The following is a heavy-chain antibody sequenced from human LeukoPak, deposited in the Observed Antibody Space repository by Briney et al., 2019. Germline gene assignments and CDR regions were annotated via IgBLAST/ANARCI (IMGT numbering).Heavy chain of an antibody. J-gene: IGHJ4*02. CDR2: ISWNSGSI. V-gene: IGHV3-9*01. D-gene: IGHD3-9*01. Sequence: QPGRSLRLSCAASGFTFDDYAMHWVRQAPGKGLEWVSGISWNSGSIGYADSVKGRFTISRDNAKNSLYLQMNSLRAEDTAVYYCARETYYDILTGYYNEGDYFDYWAREPWSPSPQ. CDR3: ARETYYDILTGYYNEGDYFDY. CDR1: GFTFDDYA.